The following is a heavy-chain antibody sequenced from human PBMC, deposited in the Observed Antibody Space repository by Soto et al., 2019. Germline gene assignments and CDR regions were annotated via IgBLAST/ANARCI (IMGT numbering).Heavy chain of an antibody. CDR2: ISAYNGET. J-gene: IGHJ6*02. Sequence: QIRLEQSESEVKKPGASVRVSCKASGYTFATYGFSWVRQAPGQGLEWMGWISAYNGETRLAERFQGRVTMTTDTATAAGYMDLRSLRMDDTAVYYCARTCPLGACYKHDLYKDGLDVWGQGTTIIVSS. V-gene: IGHV1-18*04. D-gene: IGHD2-21*02. CDR3: ARTCPLGACYKHDLYKDGLDV. CDR1: GYTFATYG.